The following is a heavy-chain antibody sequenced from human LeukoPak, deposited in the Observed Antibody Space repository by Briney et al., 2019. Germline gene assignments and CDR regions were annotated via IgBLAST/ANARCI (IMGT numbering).Heavy chain of an antibody. CDR1: GFTFSDYY. J-gene: IGHJ4*02. CDR3: ARDVKGGDFYYFDY. Sequence: GGSLRLSCAASGFTFSDYYMSWIRQAPGKGLEWVSYISSSSYTNYADSVKGRFTISRDNAKNSLYLQMNSLRAEDTAVYYCARDVKGGDFYYFDYWGQGTLVTVSS. CDR2: ISSSSYT. V-gene: IGHV3-11*06. D-gene: IGHD2-21*02.